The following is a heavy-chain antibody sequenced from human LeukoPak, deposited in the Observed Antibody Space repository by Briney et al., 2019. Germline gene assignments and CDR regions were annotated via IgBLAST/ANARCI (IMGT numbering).Heavy chain of an antibody. CDR1: GGSLSGYY. V-gene: IGHV4-34*01. J-gene: IGHJ4*02. CDR2: INHSGST. D-gene: IGHD4-11*01. Sequence: SETLSLTCAVYGGSLSGYYWSWIRQPPGKGLEWIGEINHSGSTNYNPSLKSRVTISVDTSKNQFSLKLSSVTAADTAVYYCASAWNDYKDYWGQGTLVTVSS. CDR3: ASAWNDYKDY.